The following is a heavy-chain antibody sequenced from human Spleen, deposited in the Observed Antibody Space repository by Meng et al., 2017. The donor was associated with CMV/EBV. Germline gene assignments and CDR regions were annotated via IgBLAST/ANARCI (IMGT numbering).Heavy chain of an antibody. V-gene: IGHV1-69*05. J-gene: IGHJ4*02. D-gene: IGHD6-13*01. CDR2: IIPIFGTA. CDR1: GGTFSSYA. CDR3: ARGGYSTSWYPDYFDF. Sequence: SVKVSCKASGGTFSSYAISWVRQAPGQGLEWMGGIIPIFGTANYAQKFQGRVTITTDESTSTAYMELSSLRSEDTAVYYCARGGYSTSWYPDYFDFWGQGTLVTVSS.